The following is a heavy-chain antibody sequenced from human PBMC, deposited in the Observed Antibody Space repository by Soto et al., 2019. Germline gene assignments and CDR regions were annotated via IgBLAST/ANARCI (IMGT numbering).Heavy chain of an antibody. CDR2: ISYDGSNK. Sequence: GGSLRLSCAASGFTFSSYGMHWVRQAPGKGLEWVAVISYDGSNKYYADSVKGRFTISRDNSKNTLYLQMNSLRAEDTAVYYCAKDSSSWYGVYYYYYGMDVWGQGTTVTVSS. V-gene: IGHV3-30*18. CDR1: GFTFSSYG. CDR3: AKDSSSWYGVYYYYYGMDV. J-gene: IGHJ6*02. D-gene: IGHD6-13*01.